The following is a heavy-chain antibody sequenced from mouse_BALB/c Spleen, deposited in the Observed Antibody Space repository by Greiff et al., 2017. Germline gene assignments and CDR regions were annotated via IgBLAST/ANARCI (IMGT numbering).Heavy chain of an antibody. CDR1: GYTFTDYV. Sequence: VQLQQSGPELVKPGASVKMSCKASGYTFTDYVISWVKQRTGQGLEWIGEIYPGSGSTYYNEKFKGKATLTADKSSNTAYMQLSSLTSEDSAVYFCARSLTGTWYFDVWGAGTTVTVSS. D-gene: IGHD4-1*01. J-gene: IGHJ1*01. V-gene: IGHV1-77*01. CDR3: ARSLTGTWYFDV. CDR2: IYPGSGST.